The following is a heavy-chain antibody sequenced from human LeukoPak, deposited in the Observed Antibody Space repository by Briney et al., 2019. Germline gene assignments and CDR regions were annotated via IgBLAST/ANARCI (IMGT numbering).Heavy chain of an antibody. D-gene: IGHD1-14*01. CDR3: ARVTTSYDAFDI. V-gene: IGHV4-34*01. Sequence: SETLSLTCAVYGGSFSGYYWSWIRQPPGKGLEWIGEINHSGSTNYNPSLKSRVTISVDTSKNQFSLKLSSVTAADTALFYCARVTTSYDAFDIWGQGTMVTVSS. CDR2: INHSGST. CDR1: GGSFSGYY. J-gene: IGHJ3*02.